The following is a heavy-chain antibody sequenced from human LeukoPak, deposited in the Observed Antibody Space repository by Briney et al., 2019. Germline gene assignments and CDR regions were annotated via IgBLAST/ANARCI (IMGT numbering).Heavy chain of an antibody. Sequence: SETLSLTCTVSGGSISSYYWSWIRQPPGKGLEWIGYIYYSGSTNYNPSLKSRVTISVDTSKNQFSLKLSSVTAADTAVYYCARLVVVPAAVTSYYFDYWGQGTLVTVSS. D-gene: IGHD2-2*01. CDR2: IYYSGST. CDR3: ARLVVVPAAVTSYYFDY. J-gene: IGHJ4*02. V-gene: IGHV4-59*12. CDR1: GGSISSYY.